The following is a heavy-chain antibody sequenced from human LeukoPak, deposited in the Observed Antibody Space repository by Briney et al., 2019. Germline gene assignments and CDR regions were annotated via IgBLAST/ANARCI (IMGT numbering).Heavy chain of an antibody. Sequence: ASVKVSCKASGGTFSSYAISWVRQAPGQGLEWMGWMNPNSGNTGYAQKFQGRVTMTRNTSISTAYMELSSLRSEDTAVYYCARVGYSGYDLDYWGQGTLVTVSS. J-gene: IGHJ4*02. CDR3: ARVGYSGYDLDY. CDR2: MNPNSGNT. D-gene: IGHD5-12*01. CDR1: GGTFSSYA. V-gene: IGHV1-8*02.